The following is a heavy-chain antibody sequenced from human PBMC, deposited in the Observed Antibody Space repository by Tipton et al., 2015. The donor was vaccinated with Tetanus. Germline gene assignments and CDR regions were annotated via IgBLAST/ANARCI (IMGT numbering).Heavy chain of an antibody. D-gene: IGHD6-6*01. J-gene: IGHJ4*02. V-gene: IGHV4-34*01. CDR2: INHSGST. CDR1: GGSFSGYY. CDR3: ARVAQYSSSSTFDY. Sequence: TLSLTCAVYGGSFSGYYWSWIRQPPGKGLEWIGEINHSGSTNYNPSLKSRVTISVDTSKNQFSLKLSSVTAADTAVYYCARVAQYSSSSTFDYWGQGTLVTVSS.